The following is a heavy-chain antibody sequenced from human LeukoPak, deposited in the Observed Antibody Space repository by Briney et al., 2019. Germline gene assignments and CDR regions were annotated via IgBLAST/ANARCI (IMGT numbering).Heavy chain of an antibody. V-gene: IGHV3-33*01. D-gene: IGHD6-19*01. CDR1: GFTFSSYG. CDR2: IWYDGSQK. CDR3: TRLYRSGWYVP. Sequence: RSLRLSCGASGFTFSSYGMHWVRQAPGKGLGWVAVIWYDGSQKYYADSVKGRFTISRDNSKNVLYLQMNSLRVEDTAMYYCTRLYRSGWYVPWGQGTLVTVSS. J-gene: IGHJ5*02.